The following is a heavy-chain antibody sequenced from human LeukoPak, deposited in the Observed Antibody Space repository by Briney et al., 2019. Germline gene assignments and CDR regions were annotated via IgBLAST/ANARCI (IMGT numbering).Heavy chain of an antibody. CDR3: ARGPKWSHNYYFDY. D-gene: IGHD1-20*01. CDR2: INHSGST. Sequence: SETLSLTCAVYGGSFSGYYWSWIRQPPGKGLEWIGEINHSGSTNYNPSLKSRVTISVDTSKNQFSLKLSSVTAADTAVYYCARGPKWSHNYYFDYGGEGTLVTVSS. V-gene: IGHV4-34*01. J-gene: IGHJ4*02. CDR1: GGSFSGYY.